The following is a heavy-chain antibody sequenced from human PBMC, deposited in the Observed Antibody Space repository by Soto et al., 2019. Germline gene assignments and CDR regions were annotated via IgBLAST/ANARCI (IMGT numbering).Heavy chain of an antibody. CDR1: GGSISSYY. V-gene: IGHV4-59*01. Sequence: QVQLQESGPGLVKPSETLSLTCTVSGGSISSYYWSWIRQPPGKGLEWIGYIYYSGITNYNPSLKSRVTISVDTSKNQFSLKLNSVTAADTAVYYCARWPSSAYYYYYGVDVWGQGTTVTVSS. CDR3: ARWPSSAYYYYYGVDV. CDR2: IYYSGIT. J-gene: IGHJ6*02.